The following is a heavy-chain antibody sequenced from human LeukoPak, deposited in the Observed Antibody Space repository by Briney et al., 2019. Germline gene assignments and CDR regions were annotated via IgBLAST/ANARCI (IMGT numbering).Heavy chain of an antibody. CDR2: IIPILGIA. D-gene: IGHD6-19*01. J-gene: IGHJ4*02. CDR3: AHSSGWRYYFDY. CDR1: GYTFTSYD. Sequence: ASVKVSCKASGYTFTSYDINWVRQAPGQGLEWMGRIIPILGIANYAQKFQGRVTITADKSTSTAYMELSSLRSEDTAVYYCAHSSGWRYYFDYWGQGTLVTVSS. V-gene: IGHV1-69*04.